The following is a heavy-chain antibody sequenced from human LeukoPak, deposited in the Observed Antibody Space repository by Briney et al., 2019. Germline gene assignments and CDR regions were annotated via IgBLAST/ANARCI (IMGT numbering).Heavy chain of an antibody. CDR1: GGSISSSSYH. CDR2: IYYSGST. V-gene: IGHV4-39*01. CDR3: AIVLVGATTHLFDY. J-gene: IGHJ4*02. Sequence: SETLSLTCTVSGGSISSSSYHWGWIRQPPGKGLEWIGSIYYSGSTYYNPSLKSRVTISVDTSKNQFSLKLSSVTAADTAVYYCAIVLVGATTHLFDYWGQGTLVTVSS. D-gene: IGHD1-26*01.